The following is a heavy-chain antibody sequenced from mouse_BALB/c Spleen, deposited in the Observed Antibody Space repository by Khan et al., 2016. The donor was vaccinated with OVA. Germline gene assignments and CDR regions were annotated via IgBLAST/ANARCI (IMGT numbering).Heavy chain of an antibody. CDR2: INPSSGCT. V-gene: IGHV1-4*01. J-gene: IGHJ2*01. CDR1: GYTFTSYT. Sequence: QVQLQQSGAELVKPGASVKMSCKVTGYTFTSYTMHWVKQRPGQGQEWFGYINPSSGCTKYNQKFKDKATLTADKSSNTAYMQQSSLASKDSAVNYCARKSTRASYWGQGTTLTVSS. D-gene: IGHD3-1*01. CDR3: ARKSTRASY.